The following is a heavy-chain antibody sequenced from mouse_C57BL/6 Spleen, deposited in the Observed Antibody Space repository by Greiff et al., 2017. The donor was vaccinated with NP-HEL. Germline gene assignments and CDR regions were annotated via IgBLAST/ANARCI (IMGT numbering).Heavy chain of an antibody. CDR2: IYPGDGDT. CDR3: ARFPFITTTAGDWYFDV. Sequence: VQLQQSGPELVKPGASVKISCKASGYAFSSSWMNWVKQRPGKGLEWIGRIYPGDGDTNYNGKFKGKATLTADKSSSTAYMQLSSLTSEDYAVYFCARFPFITTTAGDWYFDVWGTGTTVTVSS. V-gene: IGHV1-82*01. CDR1: GYAFSSSW. J-gene: IGHJ1*03. D-gene: IGHD1-1*01.